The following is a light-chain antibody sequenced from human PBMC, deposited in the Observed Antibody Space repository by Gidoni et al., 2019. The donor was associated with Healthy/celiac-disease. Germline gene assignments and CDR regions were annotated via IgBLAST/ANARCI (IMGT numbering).Light chain of an antibody. Sequence: QSALTQPASVSGSPGQSITISCTGTSSDVGSYNLVSWYQQHPGKAPKLMIYEGSKRPSGVSNRFSGSKSGNTASLTISGLQAEDEADYYCCSYAGSSTFKVFGGGTKLTVX. CDR1: SSDVGSYNL. CDR2: EGS. J-gene: IGLJ2*01. V-gene: IGLV2-23*03. CDR3: CSYAGSSTFKV.